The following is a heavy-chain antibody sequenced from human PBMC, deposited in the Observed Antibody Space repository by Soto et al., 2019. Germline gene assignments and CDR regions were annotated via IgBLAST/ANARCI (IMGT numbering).Heavy chain of an antibody. Sequence: SVKVSCKASGGTFSSYAISWVRQARGQGVEWMGGIIPIFGTANYAQKFQGRVTITADESTSTAYMELSSLRAEYTAVYYCARARGSSWSGNWFDPWGQGTQVTVSS. V-gene: IGHV1-69*13. D-gene: IGHD6-13*01. CDR2: IIPIFGTA. CDR1: GGTFSSYA. CDR3: ARARGSSWSGNWFDP. J-gene: IGHJ5*02.